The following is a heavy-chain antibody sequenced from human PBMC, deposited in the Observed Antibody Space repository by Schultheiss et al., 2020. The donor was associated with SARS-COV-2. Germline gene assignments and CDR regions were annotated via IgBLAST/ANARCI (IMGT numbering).Heavy chain of an antibody. Sequence: GESLKISCAASGFTFSSYSMNWVRQAPGKGLEWVSVIYSGGSTYYADSVKGRFTISRDNAKNSLYLQMNSLRAEDTAVYYCATNTYGYWGQGTLVTVSS. CDR2: IYSGGST. CDR3: ATNTYGY. CDR1: GFTFSSYS. D-gene: IGHD4-17*01. V-gene: IGHV3-53*03. J-gene: IGHJ4*02.